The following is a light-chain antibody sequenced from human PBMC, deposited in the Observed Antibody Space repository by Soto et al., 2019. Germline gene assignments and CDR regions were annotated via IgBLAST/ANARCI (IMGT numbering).Light chain of an antibody. CDR3: QQYNKWPPT. V-gene: IGKV3-15*01. J-gene: IGKJ1*01. CDR2: GAS. Sequence: EIVMTPSPPTLSLSPGQRPPVLFRASQSVSSNLAWYQQKPGQAPRLLIYGASTRATGIPARFSGSGSGTEFTLTISSLQSEDFAVYHCQQYNKWPPTFGQGTKVDIK. CDR1: QSVSSN.